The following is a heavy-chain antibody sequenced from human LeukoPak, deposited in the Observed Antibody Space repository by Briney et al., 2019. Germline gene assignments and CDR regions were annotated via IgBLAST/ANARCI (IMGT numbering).Heavy chain of an antibody. V-gene: IGHV1-69*06. D-gene: IGHD6-19*01. Sequence: VASVKVSCKASGYTFTIYGISWVRQAPGQGLEWMGGIIPIFGTANYAQKFQGRVTITADKSTSTAYMELSSLRSEDTAVYYCARDPGVAGYDYWGQGTLVTVSS. J-gene: IGHJ4*02. CDR3: ARDPGVAGYDY. CDR1: GYTFTIYG. CDR2: IIPIFGTA.